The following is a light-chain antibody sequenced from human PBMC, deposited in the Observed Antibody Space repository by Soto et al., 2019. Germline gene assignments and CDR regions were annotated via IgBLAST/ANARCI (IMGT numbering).Light chain of an antibody. CDR1: QSVSSSY. V-gene: IGKV3-20*01. J-gene: IGKJ1*01. CDR3: QQYGSSRRT. CDR2: GAS. Sequence: EIVLTQSPGTLSLSPGERATLSCRASQSVSSSYLAWYQQKPGQAPRLLIYGASSRATGIPDRFSGSGSGTDFTLTVSRLEPEDFAVYYCQQYGSSRRTCGQGTK.